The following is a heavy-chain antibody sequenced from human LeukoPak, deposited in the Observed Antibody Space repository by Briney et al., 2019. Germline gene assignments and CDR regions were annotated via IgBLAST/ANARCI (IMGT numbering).Heavy chain of an antibody. CDR2: ISHDGSSQ. Sequence: QPGGSLRLSCAASGFTFSDYGMHWARLAPGKGLEWVAHISHDGSSQNYADSVQGRFTISRDNAKNTLYLQMNSLRAEDTAVYYCARDLPISDSSGYYLDYWGQGTVVTVSS. J-gene: IGHJ4*02. CDR3: ARDLPISDSSGYYLDY. CDR1: GFTFSDYG. D-gene: IGHD3-22*01. V-gene: IGHV3-30*03.